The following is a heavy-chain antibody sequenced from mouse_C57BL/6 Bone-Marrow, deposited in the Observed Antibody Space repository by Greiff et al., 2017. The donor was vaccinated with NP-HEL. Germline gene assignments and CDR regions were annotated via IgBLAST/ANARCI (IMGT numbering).Heavy chain of an antibody. Sequence: VQLQQSGAELVRPGASVKLSCTASGFNIKDYYMHWVKQRPEQGLEWIGRIDPEDGDTEYAPKFQGKATMTADTSSNTAYLQLSSLTSEDTAVYYCTGLWLRLEARFAYWGQGTLVTVSA. CDR1: GFNIKDYY. J-gene: IGHJ3*01. V-gene: IGHV14-1*01. CDR2: IDPEDGDT. D-gene: IGHD2-2*01. CDR3: TGLWLRLEARFAY.